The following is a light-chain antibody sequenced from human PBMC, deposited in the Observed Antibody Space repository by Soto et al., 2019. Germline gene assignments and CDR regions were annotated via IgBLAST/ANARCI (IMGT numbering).Light chain of an antibody. Sequence: EIVLTQSPGTLSLSPGERATLSCRASQSVSSSYLAWYQRKPGQAPRLVIYGASSRATGIPDRFSGSGSGTDFTLSISRLEPEDFAVYYCQQYGGSPTFGPGTKVEIK. V-gene: IGKV3-20*01. J-gene: IGKJ1*01. CDR1: QSVSSSY. CDR3: QQYGGSPT. CDR2: GAS.